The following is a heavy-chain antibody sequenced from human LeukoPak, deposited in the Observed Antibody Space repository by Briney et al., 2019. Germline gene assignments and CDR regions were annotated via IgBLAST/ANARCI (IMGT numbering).Heavy chain of an antibody. CDR2: IKHDGSAK. V-gene: IGHV3-7*01. CDR3: AKIYCTSTDCYYDY. Sequence: GGSLRLSCAASGFTFSSYWMSWVRQAPGQGLDWVANIKHDGSAKSYMDSVQGRFTISRESAKNSLSLQMNSLGAEDTAVYYCAKIYCTSTDCYYDYWGQGTLVTVSS. J-gene: IGHJ4*02. CDR1: GFTFSSYW. D-gene: IGHD2-2*01.